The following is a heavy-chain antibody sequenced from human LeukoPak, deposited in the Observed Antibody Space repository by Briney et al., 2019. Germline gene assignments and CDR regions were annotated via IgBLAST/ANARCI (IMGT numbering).Heavy chain of an antibody. D-gene: IGHD3-22*01. Sequence: VASVKVSCKASGYTFSDYYIHWVRRAPGQGLERMGWINPNSGGTNYAQKFQGRVTMTRDTSISTAYMELSRLRSDDTAVYYCARVSGSVRYYDSSGYPSSTRFDPWGQGTLVTVSS. V-gene: IGHV1-2*02. CDR1: GYTFSDYY. CDR3: ARVSGSVRYYDSSGYPSSTRFDP. CDR2: INPNSGGT. J-gene: IGHJ5*02.